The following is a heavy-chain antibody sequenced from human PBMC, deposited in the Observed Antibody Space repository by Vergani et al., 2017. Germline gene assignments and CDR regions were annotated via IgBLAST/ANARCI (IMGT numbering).Heavy chain of an antibody. D-gene: IGHD3-3*01. CDR2: IYYSGST. Sequence: QVQLQESGPGLVKPSQTLSLTCTVSGGSISSGGYYWSWIRQHPGKGLEWIGYIYYSGSTYYNPSLKSRVTISGDTSKNQFSLKLSSVTAADTAVYYCARGDFWSGYYSMDVWGQGTTVTVSS. CDR1: GGSISSGGYY. CDR3: ARGDFWSGYYSMDV. J-gene: IGHJ6*02. V-gene: IGHV4-31*03.